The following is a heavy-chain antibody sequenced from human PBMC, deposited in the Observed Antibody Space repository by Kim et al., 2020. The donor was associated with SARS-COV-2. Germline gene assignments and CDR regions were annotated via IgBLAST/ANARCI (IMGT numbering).Heavy chain of an antibody. J-gene: IGHJ4*02. D-gene: IGHD1-1*01. CDR3: ARGSYGMSDY. V-gene: IGHV1-18*01. CDR2: NT. Sequence: NTNYAQKHQGRVTMTTDTSTSTAYMGLRSLRSDDTAVYYCARGSYGMSDYWGQGTLVTVSS.